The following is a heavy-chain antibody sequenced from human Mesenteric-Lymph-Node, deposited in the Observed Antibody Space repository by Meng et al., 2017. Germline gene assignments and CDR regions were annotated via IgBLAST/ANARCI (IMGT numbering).Heavy chain of an antibody. CDR1: GFTVSSNY. D-gene: IGHD3-10*01. V-gene: IGHV3-66*02. CDR2: IYSGGST. J-gene: IGHJ6*02. CDR3: ARERPRLLWFGELYRRANSYYYYGMDV. Sequence: GESLKISCAASGFTVSSNYMSWVRQAPGKGLEWVSVIYSGGSTYYADSVKGRFTISRDNSKNTLYLQMNSLRAEDTAVYYCARERPRLLWFGELYRRANSYYYYGMDVWGQGTTVTVSS.